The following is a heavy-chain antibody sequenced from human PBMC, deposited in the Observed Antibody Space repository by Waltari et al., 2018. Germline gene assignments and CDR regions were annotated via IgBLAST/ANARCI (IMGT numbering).Heavy chain of an antibody. D-gene: IGHD3-10*01. Sequence: QVQLQESGPGLVKPSETLSLTCTVPNGSINNFYWSWLRQPPGKGLEWIGYAYFSGTTTYNPSLKSRVTISVDTSKNQFSLKLTSVTAADTATYYCARGGLRYYDSGSQPYNWFGPWGQGIMVSVSS. CDR1: NGSINNFY. V-gene: IGHV4-59*01. CDR2: AYFSGTT. J-gene: IGHJ5*02. CDR3: ARGGLRYYDSGSQPYNWFGP.